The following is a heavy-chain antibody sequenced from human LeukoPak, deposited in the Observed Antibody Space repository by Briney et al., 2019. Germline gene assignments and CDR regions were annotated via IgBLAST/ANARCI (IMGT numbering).Heavy chain of an antibody. Sequence: SETLSLTCTVSGGSIRNYYWGWIPQPPGKGREGSGYIYYRGTTNYNPPLKSRVTISIDTSMNQFSLKVSSVTAAETAVYYCGRCFGSGCPNGVFDYWGQGTLVTVSS. CDR1: GGSIRNYY. V-gene: IGHV4-59*01. D-gene: IGHD6-19*01. J-gene: IGHJ4*02. CDR3: GRCFGSGCPNGVFDY. CDR2: IYYRGTT.